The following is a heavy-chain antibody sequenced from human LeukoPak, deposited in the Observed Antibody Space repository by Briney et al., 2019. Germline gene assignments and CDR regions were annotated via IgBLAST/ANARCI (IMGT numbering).Heavy chain of an antibody. V-gene: IGHV3-23*01. CDR1: GFTFSPYA. CDR3: ATRVTTFPQ. D-gene: IGHD4-11*01. Sequence: GGSLRLSCAASGFTFSPYAMNWVRQAPGKGLEWVSSISGGGGIIYYAESVKGRFTISRDDSKNTLYLQMNSLRVEDTAVYYCATRVTTFPQWGQGTLVTVSP. J-gene: IGHJ4*02. CDR2: ISGGGGII.